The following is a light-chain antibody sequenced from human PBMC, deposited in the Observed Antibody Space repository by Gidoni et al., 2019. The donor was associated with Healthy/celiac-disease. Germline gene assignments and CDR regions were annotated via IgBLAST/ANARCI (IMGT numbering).Light chain of an antibody. J-gene: IGKJ4*01. Sequence: EMVLTHSPATLSLSPGERATLSCRASQRVSSYLAWYQQKPGQAHRLLIYDVSNSATGIPARFSGSGSGTDFTLTISSLEPDDFAVYYCQQRSNWPLTFGGGTKVEI. CDR1: QRVSSY. V-gene: IGKV3-11*01. CDR2: DVS. CDR3: QQRSNWPLT.